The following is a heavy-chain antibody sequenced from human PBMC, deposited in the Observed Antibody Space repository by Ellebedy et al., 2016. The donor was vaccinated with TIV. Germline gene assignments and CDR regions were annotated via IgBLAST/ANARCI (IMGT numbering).Heavy chain of an antibody. J-gene: IGHJ6*02. D-gene: IGHD6-6*01. CDR2: IYYSGST. V-gene: IGHV4-38-2*02. CDR1: GYSISSGYY. Sequence: SETLSLTCNVSGYSISSGYYWGWIRQPPGKGLEWIGSIYYSGSTYYNPSLKSRVTISVDTSKNQFSLKLNSVTAADTAVYYCARDSGGGSSSTVYYYYYGMDVWGQGTTVTVSS. CDR3: ARDSGGGSSSTVYYYYYGMDV.